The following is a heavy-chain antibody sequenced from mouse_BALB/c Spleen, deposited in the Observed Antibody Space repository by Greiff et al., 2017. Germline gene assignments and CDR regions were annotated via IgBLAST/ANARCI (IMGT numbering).Heavy chain of an antibody. D-gene: IGHD2-4*01. CDR3: ARSYDYDAGFAY. V-gene: IGHV1-63*02. Sequence: QVQLKQSGAELVRPGTSVKISCKASGYTFTNYWLGWVKQRPGHGLEWIGDIYPGGGYTNYNEKFKGKATLTADTSSSTAYMQLSSLTSEDSAVYFCARSYDYDAGFAYWGQGTLVTVSA. CDR1: GYTFTNYW. J-gene: IGHJ3*01. CDR2: IYPGGGYT.